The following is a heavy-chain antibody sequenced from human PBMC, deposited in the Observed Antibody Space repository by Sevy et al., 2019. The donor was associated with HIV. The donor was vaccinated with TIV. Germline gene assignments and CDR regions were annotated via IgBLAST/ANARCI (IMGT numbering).Heavy chain of an antibody. V-gene: IGHV3-15*01. Sequence: GGSLRLSCAASGFTFSIIYMNWVRQSPGKGLEWVGRMKRKTDGGTTDYAAPVKDRFTMSRDDSKNTLYLQMNSLEADDTAVYYCTTVGFPPWGSEAFDIWGQGTMVTVSS. CDR2: MKRKTDGGTT. CDR1: GFTFSIIY. J-gene: IGHJ3*02. CDR3: TTVGFPPWGSEAFDI. D-gene: IGHD3-16*01.